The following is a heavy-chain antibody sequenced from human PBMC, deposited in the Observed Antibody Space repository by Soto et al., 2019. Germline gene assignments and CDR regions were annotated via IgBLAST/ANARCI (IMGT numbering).Heavy chain of an antibody. J-gene: IGHJ3*02. Sequence: EVQLLESGGGLVQPGGSLRLSCAASGFTFSSYAMSWVRQAPGKGLEWVAAISGSGGSTYYADSVKGRFTISRDNSKNTLYLQMNGLRAEDTAVYYCAKVAYGSGSYYALGAFDIWGQGTMVTVSS. D-gene: IGHD3-10*01. CDR3: AKVAYGSGSYYALGAFDI. V-gene: IGHV3-23*01. CDR1: GFTFSSYA. CDR2: ISGSGGST.